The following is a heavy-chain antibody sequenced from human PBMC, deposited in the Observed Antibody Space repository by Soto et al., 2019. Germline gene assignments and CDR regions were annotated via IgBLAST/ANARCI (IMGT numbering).Heavy chain of an antibody. D-gene: IGHD6-19*01. CDR2: IYYSGST. CDR3: ARSSGIAVAGYYFDY. V-gene: IGHV4-59*01. CDR1: GGSISSYY. J-gene: IGHJ4*02. Sequence: SETLSLTCTVSGGSISSYYWSWIRQPPGKGLEWIGYIYYSGSTNYNPSLKSRVTISVDTSKNQFSLKLSSVTAADTAVYYCARSSGIAVAGYYFDYWGQGTLVTVSS.